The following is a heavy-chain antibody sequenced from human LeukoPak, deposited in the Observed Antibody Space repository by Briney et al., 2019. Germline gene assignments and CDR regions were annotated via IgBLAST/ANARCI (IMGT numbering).Heavy chain of an antibody. CDR2: IIPILGIA. D-gene: IGHD3-16*01. Sequence: GASVKVSCKASGGTFSSYAISWVRQAPGQGLEWMGRIIPILGIANYAQKFQGRVTITADKSTSTAYMELSSLRSEDTAVYYCARAPSLGHAFDIWGQGTMVTVSS. J-gene: IGHJ3*02. CDR3: ARAPSLGHAFDI. V-gene: IGHV1-69*04. CDR1: GGTFSSYA.